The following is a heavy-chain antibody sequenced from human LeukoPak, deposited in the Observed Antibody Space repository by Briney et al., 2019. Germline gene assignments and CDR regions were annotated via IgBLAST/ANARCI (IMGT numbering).Heavy chain of an antibody. CDR1: GFTFSSYG. Sequence: PGGSLRLSCAASGFTFSSYGMHWVRQAPGKGLEWVTVVSDDGSNKYFADSVKGRFSISRDNSKNTMYLQMNSLRAEDTAVYYCAKGVWSSGPDAFDIWGQGTMVTVSS. J-gene: IGHJ3*02. CDR3: AKGVWSSGPDAFDI. D-gene: IGHD6-19*01. V-gene: IGHV3-30*18. CDR2: VSDDGSNK.